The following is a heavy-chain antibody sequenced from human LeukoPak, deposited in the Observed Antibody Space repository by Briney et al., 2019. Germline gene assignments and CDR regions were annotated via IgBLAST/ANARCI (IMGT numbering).Heavy chain of an antibody. Sequence: SGGSLRLSCAVSGITLSNYAMTWVRQAPGKGLEWVAGISGSGGGTNYADSVKGRFTISRDNYKNILYLQMNSLGAEDTAVYFCAKRGVVIRVILVGFHKEAYYFDSWGQGALVTVSS. D-gene: IGHD3-22*01. CDR1: GITLSNYA. J-gene: IGHJ4*02. CDR3: AKRGVVIRVILVGFHKEAYYFDS. V-gene: IGHV3-23*01. CDR2: ISGSGGGT.